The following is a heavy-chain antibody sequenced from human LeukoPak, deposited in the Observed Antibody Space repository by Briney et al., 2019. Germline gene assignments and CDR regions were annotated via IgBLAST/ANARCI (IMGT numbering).Heavy chain of an antibody. CDR1: GNTFTTYW. CDR3: ARHTGRPQAGWFDP. J-gene: IGHJ5*02. D-gene: IGHD3-10*01. V-gene: IGHV5-51*01. CDR2: IFPRSSEV. Sequence: GESLKISCKDVGNTFTTYWVGWVRQMPGKGLEYMGIIFPRSSEVRYGPAFQGQVTIPADKSLSTAYLQWTGLKASDTAMYYCARHTGRPQAGWFDPWGQGTLVTASA.